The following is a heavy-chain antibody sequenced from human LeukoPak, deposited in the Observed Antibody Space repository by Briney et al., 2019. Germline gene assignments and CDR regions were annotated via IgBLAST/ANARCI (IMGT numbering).Heavy chain of an antibody. CDR3: ARRRYSGSSQHFDY. D-gene: IGHD1-26*01. CDR2: INPNSGGT. Sequence: LGASVKVSCKASGYTFTGYYMHWVRQAPGQGLEWMGWINPNSGGTNYAQKFQGRVTMTRDTSISTAYMELSRLRSDDTAVYYCARRRYSGSSQHFDYWGQGTLVTVSS. CDR1: GYTFTGYY. J-gene: IGHJ4*02. V-gene: IGHV1-2*03.